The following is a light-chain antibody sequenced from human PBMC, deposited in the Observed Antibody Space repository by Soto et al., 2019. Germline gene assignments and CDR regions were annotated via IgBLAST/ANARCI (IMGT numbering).Light chain of an antibody. CDR1: SRHSSYA. CDR2: VNSDGSH. J-gene: IGLJ2*01. Sequence: QPVLTQSPSASASLGASVKLTCTLSSRHSSYAIAWPQHQAERGPRSLMKVNSDGSHTKGDGIPYRFSRSSSGAERYLTISRLQSVDEADYYCQTWGTGIPVFGGGTKLTVL. V-gene: IGLV4-69*02. CDR3: QTWGTGIPV.